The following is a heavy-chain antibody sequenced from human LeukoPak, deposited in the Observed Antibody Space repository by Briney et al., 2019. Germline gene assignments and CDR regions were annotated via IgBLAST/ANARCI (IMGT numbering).Heavy chain of an antibody. CDR1: GFPFTHAW. D-gene: IGHD1-1*01. V-gene: IGHV3-15*07. CDR3: TPSPTYNWLDVGDTRPVDY. CDR2: IQSKSDGETT. Sequence: KTGGSLRLSFAASGFPFTHAWMTWGRQAPGKGLELVGRIQSKSDGETTDYAAPVKDRFIISRHDSKDILYLQMNSLNTVVTAEYFCTPSPTYNWLDVGDTRPVDYWGQGTLVSVSS. J-gene: IGHJ4*02.